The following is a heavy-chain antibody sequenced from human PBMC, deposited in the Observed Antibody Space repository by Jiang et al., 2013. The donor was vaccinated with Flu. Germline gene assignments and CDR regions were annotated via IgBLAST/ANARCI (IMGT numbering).Heavy chain of an antibody. D-gene: IGHD2-2*01. Sequence: KPTQTLTLTCTFSGFSLSTSGMCVSWIRQPPGKALEWLARIDWDDDKYYSTSLKTRLTISKDTSKNQVVLTMTNMDPVDTATYYCAREVLPEDIVVVPAAHGGGWFDPWGQGTLVTVSS. J-gene: IGHJ5*02. CDR3: AREVLPEDIVVVPAAHGGGWFDP. V-gene: IGHV2-70*11. CDR1: GFSLSTSGMC. CDR2: IDWDDDK.